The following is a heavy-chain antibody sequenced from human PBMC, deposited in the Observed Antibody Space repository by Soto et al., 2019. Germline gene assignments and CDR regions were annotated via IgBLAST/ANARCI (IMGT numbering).Heavy chain of an antibody. J-gene: IGHJ4*02. CDR1: GYTFTSYG. D-gene: IGHD2-21*02. V-gene: IGHV1-18*01. Sequence: VSVKVSCKASGYTFTSYGIVWLRQAPGQGLEWMGWISAYDGNTDYVQKLQGRVTMTTDTSTTTAYMELRSLRSDDTAVYYCARYCGGDCYTDWGQGTLVTVSS. CDR2: ISAYDGNT. CDR3: ARYCGGDCYTD.